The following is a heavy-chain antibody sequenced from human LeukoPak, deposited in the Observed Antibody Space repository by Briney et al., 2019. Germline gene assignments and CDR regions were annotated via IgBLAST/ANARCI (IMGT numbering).Heavy chain of an antibody. CDR3: ASYTSDYGDYGYWFDP. D-gene: IGHD4-17*01. V-gene: IGHV1-18*01. CDR2: ISVYNGNT. Sequence: GASVKVSCKSSGYTFTSYGISWVRQAPGQGLEWMGWISVYNGNTNYAQKLQGRVTMTTDTSTSTAYMELRSLRSDDTAVYYCASYTSDYGDYGYWFDPWGQGTLVTVSS. CDR1: GYTFTSYG. J-gene: IGHJ5*02.